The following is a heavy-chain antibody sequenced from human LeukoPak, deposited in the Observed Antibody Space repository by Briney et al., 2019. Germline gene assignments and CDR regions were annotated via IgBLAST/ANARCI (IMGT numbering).Heavy chain of an antibody. D-gene: IGHD6-6*01. CDR3: ASPYVGDRPGGIDY. V-gene: IGHV4-39*01. Sequence: SETLSLTCTVSGGSISTSLSYWAWLRQPPGKGLEWIATIHYTGSTYCKPSLKSRLTISVDTSKDQFSLKLSSVIAADTAVYYCASPYVGDRPGGIDYWGRGTLVTVSS. J-gene: IGHJ4*02. CDR1: GGSISTSLSY. CDR2: IHYTGST.